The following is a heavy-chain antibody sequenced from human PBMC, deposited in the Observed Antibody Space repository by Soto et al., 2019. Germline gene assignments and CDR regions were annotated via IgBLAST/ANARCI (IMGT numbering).Heavy chain of an antibody. CDR1: GFTFSSYA. D-gene: IGHD6-6*01. Sequence: GGSLRLSCAASGFTFSSYAMSWVRQAPGKGLEWVSAISGSGGSTYYADSVKGRFTISRDNSKNTLYLQMNSLRAEDTAVYYCAKGLPYSSSPYNWFDPWGQGTLVTVSS. CDR3: AKGLPYSSSPYNWFDP. CDR2: ISGSGGST. V-gene: IGHV3-23*01. J-gene: IGHJ5*02.